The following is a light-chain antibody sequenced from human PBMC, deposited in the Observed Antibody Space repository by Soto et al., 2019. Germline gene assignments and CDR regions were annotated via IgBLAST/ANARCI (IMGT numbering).Light chain of an antibody. V-gene: IGKV3-20*01. Sequence: EVVLTQSPGTLSLPPGERATLSCRASQSVAANCLAWYQQKRGQAPRLLIYGASSRATGIPDRFSGSGSGTDLTLTISRLEPEDFSVYYCHQYGTAPRTFGPGTKVDIK. J-gene: IGKJ3*01. CDR2: GAS. CDR3: HQYGTAPRT. CDR1: QSVAANC.